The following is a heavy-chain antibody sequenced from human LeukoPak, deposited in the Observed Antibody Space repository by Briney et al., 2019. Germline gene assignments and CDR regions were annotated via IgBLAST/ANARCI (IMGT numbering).Heavy chain of an antibody. CDR1: GYSVTSYW. D-gene: IGHD3-10*01. CDR2: IYPGDSDT. Sequence: GESLKISCKGSGYSVTSYWIGWVRQMPGKGLAWMGIIYPGDSDTRYSPSFQGQVTISADKSISTAYLQWSSLKASDTAMYYCARHRSYYGSGSYSYFDYGGQGTLVTVSS. V-gene: IGHV5-51*01. CDR3: ARHRSYYGSGSYSYFDY. J-gene: IGHJ4*02.